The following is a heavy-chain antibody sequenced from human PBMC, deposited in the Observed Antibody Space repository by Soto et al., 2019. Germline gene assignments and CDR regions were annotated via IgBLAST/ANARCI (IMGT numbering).Heavy chain of an antibody. D-gene: IGHD3-3*01. Sequence: GGSLRLSCAASQFTFSDYAMQWVRQAPGKGLEWVAGISYDGTNKYYADSMKGRFTISRDNSKNTLYLQMNSLRVEDTAVYYCARSLTIFGVVARFDKWGQGTPVTVSS. CDR2: ISYDGTNK. CDR3: ARSLTIFGVVARFDK. J-gene: IGHJ4*02. V-gene: IGHV3-30-3*01. CDR1: QFTFSDYA.